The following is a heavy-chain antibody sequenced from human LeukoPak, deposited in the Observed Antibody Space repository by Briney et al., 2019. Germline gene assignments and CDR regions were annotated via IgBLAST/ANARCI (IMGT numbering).Heavy chain of an antibody. CDR2: INPNSGGT. CDR1: GYTFSGDYY. Sequence: ASVKVSCKASGYTFSGDYYIHWVRQAPGQGLEWMGWINPNSGGTNYAQKFQGRVTMTRDTSISTAYMELSRLRSDDTAVYYCARGPRAGMITFGGVIAYFDYWGQGTLVTVSS. J-gene: IGHJ4*02. V-gene: IGHV1-2*02. CDR3: ARGPRAGMITFGGVIAYFDY. D-gene: IGHD3-16*02.